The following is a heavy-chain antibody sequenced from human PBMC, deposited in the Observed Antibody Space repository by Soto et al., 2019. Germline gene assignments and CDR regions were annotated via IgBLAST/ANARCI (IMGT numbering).Heavy chain of an antibody. D-gene: IGHD3-9*01. CDR3: AREGDILTGYSNYYYYGMDV. J-gene: IGHJ6*02. Sequence: QVQLVQSGAEVKKPGASVKVSCKASGYTFTSYGISWVRQAPGQGLEWMGWISAYNGNTNYAQKLQGRVTMTTDTSTGTAYMELRSLRSDDTAVYYCAREGDILTGYSNYYYYGMDVWGQGTTVTVSS. CDR2: ISAYNGNT. CDR1: GYTFTSYG. V-gene: IGHV1-18*01.